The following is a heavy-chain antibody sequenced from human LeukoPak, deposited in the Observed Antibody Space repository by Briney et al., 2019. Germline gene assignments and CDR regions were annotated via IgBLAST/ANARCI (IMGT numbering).Heavy chain of an antibody. J-gene: IGHJ6*03. D-gene: IGHD3-10*01. CDR3: ARDRRVRGVIIPIYYYYMDV. Sequence: ASVKVSCKASGYTFTSYYMHWVRQAPGQGLEWMGIISPSGGSTSYAQKFQGRVTMTRDTSTSTVYMELSSLRSEDTAVYYCARDRRVRGVIIPIYYYYMDVWGKGTTVTISS. V-gene: IGHV1-46*01. CDR2: ISPSGGST. CDR1: GYTFTSYY.